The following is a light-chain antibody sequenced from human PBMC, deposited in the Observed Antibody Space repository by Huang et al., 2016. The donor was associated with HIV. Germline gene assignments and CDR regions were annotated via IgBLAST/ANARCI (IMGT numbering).Light chain of an antibody. CDR3: QQSRILPRT. CDR2: AAS. Sequence: DIQLTQSPSSRSAPVGDAITIPCRASENIVFSLSWFQQRPGHAPKALIYAASRLHAGVPSKFSATGSGTNFTLASNSLGPEDFATYYGQQSRILPRTYGGGTKVDI. V-gene: IGKV1-39*01. J-gene: IGKJ4*01. CDR1: ENIVFS.